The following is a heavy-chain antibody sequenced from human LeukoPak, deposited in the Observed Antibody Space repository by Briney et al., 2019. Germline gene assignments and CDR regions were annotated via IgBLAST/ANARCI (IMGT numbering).Heavy chain of an antibody. CDR1: GGSISSYY. CDR2: VHYSGST. V-gene: IGHV4-59*01. Sequence: SETLSLTCTVSGGSISSYYCSWIRQPAGKGLEWIGFVHYSGSTNYNPSLKSRVTISLDTSKNHFSLELTSVTAADTALYYCATNPWGSGSLLHWGQGTPVTVSS. J-gene: IGHJ4*02. D-gene: IGHD3-10*01. CDR3: ATNPWGSGSLLH.